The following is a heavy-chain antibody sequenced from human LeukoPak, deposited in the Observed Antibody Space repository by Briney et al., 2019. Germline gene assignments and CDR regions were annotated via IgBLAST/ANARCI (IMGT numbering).Heavy chain of an antibody. CDR2: MNPNNANT. Sequence: ASVKVSCKASGYTFTNYDINWVRQATGQGLEWMGWMNPNNANTGYAQKFQGRVTMTRNTSISTAYMELSSLRSEDTAVYYCARVRSTWWIPENDVFDIWGQGTMVTVSS. V-gene: IGHV1-8*01. D-gene: IGHD6-13*01. J-gene: IGHJ3*02. CDR1: GYTFTNYD. CDR3: ARVRSTWWIPENDVFDI.